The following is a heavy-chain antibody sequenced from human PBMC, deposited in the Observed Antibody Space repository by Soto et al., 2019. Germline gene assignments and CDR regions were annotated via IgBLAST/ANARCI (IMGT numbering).Heavy chain of an antibody. D-gene: IGHD3-10*01. V-gene: IGHV4-39*01. CDR3: ARHQMVRGANFDY. J-gene: IGHJ4*02. Sequence: SETLSLTCTVSGGSISSSSYYWGWIRQPPGKGLEWIGSIYYSGSTYYNPSLKSRVTISVDTSKNQFSLKLSSVTAADTAMYYCARHQMVRGANFDYWGQGTLVTVSS. CDR1: GGSISSSSYY. CDR2: IYYSGST.